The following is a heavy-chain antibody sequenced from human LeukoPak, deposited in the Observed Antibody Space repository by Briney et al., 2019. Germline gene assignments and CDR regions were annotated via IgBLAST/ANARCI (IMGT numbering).Heavy chain of an antibody. J-gene: IGHJ4*02. CDR3: ARDRWDYNFWSATTMD. V-gene: IGHV3-48*01. Sequence: GGSLRLSCAASGFTFSSYSMNWVRQAPGKGLEWVSYISSSSSTIYYADSVKGRFTFSRDTSKNTLYLQMNSLRAEDTAVYYCARDRWDYNFWSATTMDWGQGTLATVSS. CDR1: GFTFSSYS. D-gene: IGHD3-3*01. CDR2: ISSSSSTI.